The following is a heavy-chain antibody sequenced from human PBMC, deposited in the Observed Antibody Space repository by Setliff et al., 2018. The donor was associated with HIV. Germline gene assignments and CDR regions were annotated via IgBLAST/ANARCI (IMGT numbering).Heavy chain of an antibody. D-gene: IGHD6-19*01. Sequence: SETLSLTCAVYGGSFSGYYWSWIRQPPGKGLEWLGEIDHTGSTNYNPSLKSRVTISVDTSKNQFSLKLRSVTAADRAVYYCARVPGYSSGTSYMDVWGKGTTVTVSS. CDR2: IDHTGST. CDR1: GGSFSGYY. J-gene: IGHJ6*03. CDR3: ARVPGYSSGTSYMDV. V-gene: IGHV4-34*01.